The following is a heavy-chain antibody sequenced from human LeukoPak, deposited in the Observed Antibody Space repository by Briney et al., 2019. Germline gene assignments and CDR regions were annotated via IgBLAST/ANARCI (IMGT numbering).Heavy chain of an antibody. Sequence: GGSLRLSCAASGFTFSSYGMTWVRQAPGKGPEWVSAISGSGGSTYYADSVKGRSTISRDNSKNTLYLQMNSLRAEDTAVYYCAKYGLAGSGRYHDASDIWGQRKMFTVSS. CDR1: GFTFSSYG. V-gene: IGHV3-23*01. D-gene: IGHD3-10*01. CDR2: ISGSGGST. CDR3: AKYGLAGSGRYHDASDI. J-gene: IGHJ3*02.